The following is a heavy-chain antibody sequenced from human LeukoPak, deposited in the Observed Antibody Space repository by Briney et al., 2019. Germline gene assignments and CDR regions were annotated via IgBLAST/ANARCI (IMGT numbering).Heavy chain of an antibody. CDR3: AKDPIFSGSYGVFDY. J-gene: IGHJ4*02. V-gene: IGHV3-23*01. D-gene: IGHD1-26*01. CDR1: GITFSSCA. CDR2: IIDSGNSI. Sequence: GGSLRLSCAASGITFSSCAMSWVRQAPGKGLEWVSTIIDSGNSIYYADSAEGRFTISRDNSKNTLYLQMNSLRAGDTAVYYCAKDPIFSGSYGVFDYWGLGTLVTVSS.